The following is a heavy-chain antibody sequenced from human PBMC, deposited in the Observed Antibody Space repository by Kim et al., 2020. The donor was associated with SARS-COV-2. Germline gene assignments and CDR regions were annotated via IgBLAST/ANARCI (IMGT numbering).Heavy chain of an antibody. D-gene: IGHD6-6*01. Sequence: ASVKVSCKVSGYTLTELSMHWVRQAPGKGLEWMGGFDPEDGETIYAQKFQGRVTMTEDTSTATAYMELSSLRSEDTAVYYCATGIEDSSSSLGRYWGQGTLGTVSS. CDR3: ATGIEDSSSSLGRY. V-gene: IGHV1-24*01. J-gene: IGHJ4*02. CDR2: FDPEDGET. CDR1: GYTLTELS.